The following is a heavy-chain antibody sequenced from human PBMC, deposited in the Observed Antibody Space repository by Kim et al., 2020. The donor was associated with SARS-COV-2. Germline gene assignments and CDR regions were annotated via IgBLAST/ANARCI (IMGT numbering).Heavy chain of an antibody. CDR3: AREKNYDRSP. CDR2: IDPTDSYT. CDR1: GYSFTSYW. Sequence: GESLKISCKGSGYSFTSYWINWVRQMPGKGLEWMGRIDPTDSYTNYNPSFQGHVTISADKSISTAYLQWSSLKASDTAMYYCAREKNYDRSPWGQGTLVTVSS. V-gene: IGHV5-10-1*01. D-gene: IGHD3-16*01. J-gene: IGHJ5*02.